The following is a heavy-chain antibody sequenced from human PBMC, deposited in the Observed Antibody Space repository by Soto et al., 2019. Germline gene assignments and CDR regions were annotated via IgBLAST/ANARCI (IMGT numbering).Heavy chain of an antibody. D-gene: IGHD3-10*01. CDR1: GYSFTSYW. CDR3: AKHELYGSGSYAPYYYGMDV. V-gene: IGHV5-51*01. CDR2: IYPGDSDT. J-gene: IGHJ6*02. Sequence: GESLKISCKGSGYSFTSYWIGWVRQMPGKGLELMGIIYPGDSDTRYSPSFQGQVTISADKSISTAYLQWSSLKASDTAMYYCAKHELYGSGSYAPYYYGMDVWGQGTTVTVSS.